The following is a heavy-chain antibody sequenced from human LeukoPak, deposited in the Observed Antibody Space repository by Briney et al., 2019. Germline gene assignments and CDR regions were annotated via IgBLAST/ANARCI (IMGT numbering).Heavy chain of an antibody. V-gene: IGHV3-30*04. CDR1: GFTFSSYA. Sequence: GGSLRLSCAASGFTFSSYAMHWVRQAPGKGLEWVAVISYDGSKKYYADSVKGRFTISRDNSKNTLFLQMNSLRPEDTAVYYCARDLKTAMDYFDYWGQGALVTVSS. D-gene: IGHD2-2*01. CDR3: ARDLKTAMDYFDY. CDR2: ISYDGSKK. J-gene: IGHJ4*02.